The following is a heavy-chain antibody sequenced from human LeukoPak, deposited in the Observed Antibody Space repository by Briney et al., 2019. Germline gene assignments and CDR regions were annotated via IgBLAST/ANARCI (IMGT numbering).Heavy chain of an antibody. V-gene: IGHV3-21*01. J-gene: IGHJ5*02. CDR1: GFTFSSYS. CDR2: ISSSSSYI. CDR3: ARDKGTYWFDP. Sequence: GGSLRLSCAASGFTFSSYSMNWVRQAPGKGLEWVSSISSSSSYIYYADSVKGRFSISRDNAKNSLYLQMNSLRAEDTAVYYCARDKGTYWFDPWGQGTLVTVSS. D-gene: IGHD3-10*01.